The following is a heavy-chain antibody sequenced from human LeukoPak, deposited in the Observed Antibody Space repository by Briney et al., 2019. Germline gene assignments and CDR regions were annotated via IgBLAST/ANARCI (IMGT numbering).Heavy chain of an antibody. J-gene: IGHJ4*02. CDR3: ARSPLYSGFDY. Sequence: GGSLRLSCAASGFTFISYGMHWVRQAPGKGLEWVSYISSSGSTIYYADSVKGRFTISRDNAKNSLYLQMNSLRAEDTAVYYCARSPLYSGFDYWGQGTLVTVSS. CDR1: GFTFISYG. CDR2: ISSSGSTI. D-gene: IGHD5-12*01. V-gene: IGHV3-48*04.